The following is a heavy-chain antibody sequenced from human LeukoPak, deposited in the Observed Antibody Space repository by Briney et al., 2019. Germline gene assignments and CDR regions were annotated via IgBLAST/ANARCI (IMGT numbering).Heavy chain of an antibody. V-gene: IGHV1-2*02. J-gene: IGHJ4*02. D-gene: IGHD5-24*01. CDR2: INPNSGGT. CDR1: GYTFTGYY. Sequence: ASVKVSCKASGYTFTGYYMHWVRQAPGQGLEWMGWINPNSGGTNYAQKFQGRVTMTRDTSISTAYMELSRLRSDDTAVYYCARDRGDGYPEDYFDYWGQGTLVTVSS. CDR3: ARDRGDGYPEDYFDY.